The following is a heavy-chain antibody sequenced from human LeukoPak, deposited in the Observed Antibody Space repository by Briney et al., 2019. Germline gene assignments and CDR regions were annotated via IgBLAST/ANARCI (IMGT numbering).Heavy chain of an antibody. CDR1: GLTVSSNY. D-gene: IGHD5-18*01. CDR3: ASRPDSAWYDS. CDR2: ISSGGGK. V-gene: IGHV3-66*01. Sequence: GGSLRLSCAASGLTVSSNYMSWVRQAPGKGLEWVSAISSGGGKNFADSVKGRFMISRDNSKNTLYLQMNSLRAEDSAVYYCASRPDSAWYDSWGQGTLVTVSS. J-gene: IGHJ5*01.